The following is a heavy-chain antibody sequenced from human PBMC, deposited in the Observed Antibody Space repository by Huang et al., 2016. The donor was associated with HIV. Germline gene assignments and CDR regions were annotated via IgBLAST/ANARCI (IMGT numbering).Heavy chain of an antibody. J-gene: IGHJ5*02. D-gene: IGHD2-2*01. CDR3: ARGRGTSWSFFDT. CDR1: GDSLSGFF. Sequence: QVRLDQWGAGLLQPSETLTLTCAVYGDSLSGFFWSWIRQSPGRGLEWIGEITQSGRTNYNPYLKSRVTIAIDTSKKQFSLKLKSVTADDTSTYYCARGRGTSWSFFDTWGQGSFVTVSS. CDR2: ITQSGRT. V-gene: IGHV4-34*01.